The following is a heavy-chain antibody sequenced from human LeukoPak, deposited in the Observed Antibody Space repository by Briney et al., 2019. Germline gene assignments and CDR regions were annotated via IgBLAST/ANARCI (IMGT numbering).Heavy chain of an antibody. D-gene: IGHD6-19*01. J-gene: IGHJ4*02. CDR3: AKEVAVAGTTAWGDY. V-gene: IGHV3-30*02. CDR1: GFTFSSYG. CDR2: IWYDGSNK. Sequence: GGSLRLSCAASGFTFSSYGMHWVRQAPGKGLEWVAVIWYDGSNKYYADSVKGRFTISRDNSKNTLYLQMNSLRAEDTAVYYYAKEVAVAGTTAWGDYWGQGTLVTVSS.